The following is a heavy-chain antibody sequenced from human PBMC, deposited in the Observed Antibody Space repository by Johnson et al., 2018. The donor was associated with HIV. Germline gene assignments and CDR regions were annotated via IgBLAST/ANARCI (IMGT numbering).Heavy chain of an antibody. CDR1: GFTFSTYG. Sequence: QVQLVESGGGLVQPGGSLRLSCAASGFTFSTYGMHWVRQAPGKGLEWVSVISHSGGSSFYGGSVKGRFTISRDNSKNTLYLQMNSLRGEYTAVYYCARRRVAGDDAFDIWGQGTTVTVSS. CDR3: ARRRVAGDDAFDI. D-gene: IGHD6-19*01. J-gene: IGHJ3*02. V-gene: IGHV3-NL1*01. CDR2: ISHSGGSS.